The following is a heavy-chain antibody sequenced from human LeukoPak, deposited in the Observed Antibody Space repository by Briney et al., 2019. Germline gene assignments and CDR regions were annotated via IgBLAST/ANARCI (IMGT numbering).Heavy chain of an antibody. CDR3: ARVDRRYCSSTSCSRDY. J-gene: IGHJ4*02. V-gene: IGHV3-21*01. D-gene: IGHD2-2*01. CDR2: ISSSSSYI. Sequence: PGGSLRLSCAASGFTFSSYSMNWVRQAPGKGLEWVSSISSSSSYIYYADSVKGRFTISRDNAKNSLYLQMNSLRAEDTAVYYCARVDRRYCSSTSCSRDYWGQGTLVTVFS. CDR1: GFTFSSYS.